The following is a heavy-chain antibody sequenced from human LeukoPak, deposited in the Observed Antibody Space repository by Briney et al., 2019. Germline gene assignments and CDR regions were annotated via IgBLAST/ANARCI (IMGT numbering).Heavy chain of an antibody. J-gene: IGHJ6*02. CDR3: ARNIAAAGIYYYYGMDV. Sequence: GGSLRLSCAASGFTFSSYEMNWVRQAPGKGLEWVSYISSSGSTIYYADSVKGRFTISRDNAKNSLYLQMNSLRAEDTAVYYCARNIAAAGIYYYYGMDVWGQGTTATVSS. V-gene: IGHV3-48*03. CDR2: ISSSGSTI. D-gene: IGHD6-13*01. CDR1: GFTFSSYE.